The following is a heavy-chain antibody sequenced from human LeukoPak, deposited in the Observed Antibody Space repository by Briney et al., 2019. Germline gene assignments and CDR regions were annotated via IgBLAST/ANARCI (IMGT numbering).Heavy chain of an antibody. J-gene: IGHJ6*02. CDR2: IIPIFGTA. CDR3: ARGRPVVVAATNRTQYGMDV. Sequence: SVNVSCKASGGTFSSYAISRVRQDPGQGLEWMGGIIPIFGTANYAQKFQGRVTITADESTSTAYMELSSLRSEDTAVYYCARGRPVVVAATNRTQYGMDVWGQGTTVTVSS. CDR1: GGTFSSYA. V-gene: IGHV1-69*13. D-gene: IGHD2-15*01.